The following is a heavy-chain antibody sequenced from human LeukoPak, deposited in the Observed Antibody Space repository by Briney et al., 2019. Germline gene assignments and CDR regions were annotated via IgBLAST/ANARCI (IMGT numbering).Heavy chain of an antibody. D-gene: IGHD6-13*01. CDR3: ARLVPALQGFYYYYFMDV. V-gene: IGHV3-11*04. CDR2: ISSSGSTI. Sequence: GGSLRLSCAASGFTFSDYYMSWIRQAPGKGLEWVSYISSSGSTIYYADSVKGRFTISRDNAKNSLYLQMNSLRAEDTAVYYCARLVPALQGFYYYYFMDVGGKGTMVTISS. CDR1: GFTFSDYY. J-gene: IGHJ6*03.